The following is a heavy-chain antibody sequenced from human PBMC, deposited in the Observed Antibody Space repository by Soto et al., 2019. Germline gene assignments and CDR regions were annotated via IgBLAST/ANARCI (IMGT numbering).Heavy chain of an antibody. Sequence: QLQLQESGPGLVKPSETLSLTCTVSGGSISSSSYYWGWIRQPPGKGLEWIGSIYYSGTTYYNPSLKSRVTISVDTSKNQFSLKLSSVTAADTAVYYCARHFGYSGSWYVYFDYWGQGSLVTVSS. CDR2: IYYSGTT. CDR1: GGSISSSSYY. CDR3: ARHFGYSGSWYVYFDY. D-gene: IGHD6-13*01. V-gene: IGHV4-39*01. J-gene: IGHJ4*02.